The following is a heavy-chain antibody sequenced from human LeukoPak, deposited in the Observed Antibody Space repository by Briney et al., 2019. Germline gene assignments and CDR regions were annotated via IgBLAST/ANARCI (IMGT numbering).Heavy chain of an antibody. Sequence: CGALRLSCAASGCTFISYAMSWVRQAPGKGVEGVSGIIVSGGSTYYADSVKGRVTISRDNSKNTLYMPMDRLRAEDTAVYYCARSRDGYNYLDYWGQGTLVTVSS. CDR3: ARSRDGYNYLDY. V-gene: IGHV3-23*01. CDR1: GCTFISYA. D-gene: IGHD5-24*01. J-gene: IGHJ4*02. CDR2: IIVSGGST.